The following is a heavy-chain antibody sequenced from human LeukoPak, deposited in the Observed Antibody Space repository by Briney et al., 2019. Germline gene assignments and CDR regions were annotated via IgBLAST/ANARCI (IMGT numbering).Heavy chain of an antibody. CDR2: IYPGDSDT. CDR1: GYSFTSYW. CDR3: ARREYSGYDYGLFDY. D-gene: IGHD5-12*01. J-gene: IGHJ4*02. Sequence: GESLKISCKGSGYSFTSYWIGWVRQMPGKGLEWMGIIYPGDSDTRYSPSFQGQVTISADKSISTAYLQWSSLKASDTAMYYCARREYSGYDYGLFDYWGQGTLVTVSS. V-gene: IGHV5-51*01.